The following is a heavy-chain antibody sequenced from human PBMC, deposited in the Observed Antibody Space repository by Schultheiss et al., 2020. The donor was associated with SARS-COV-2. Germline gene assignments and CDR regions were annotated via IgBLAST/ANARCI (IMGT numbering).Heavy chain of an antibody. CDR1: GFTFSSYW. CDR2: INSDGSST. CDR3: AKDIVKERAFDI. J-gene: IGHJ3*02. V-gene: IGHV3-74*01. D-gene: IGHD2-21*01. Sequence: GGSLRLSCAASGFTFSSYWMHWVRQAPGKGLEWVSRINSDGSSTSYADSVKGRFTISRDNAKNTLYLQMNSLRAEDTAVYYCAKDIVKERAFDIWGQGTMVTVSS.